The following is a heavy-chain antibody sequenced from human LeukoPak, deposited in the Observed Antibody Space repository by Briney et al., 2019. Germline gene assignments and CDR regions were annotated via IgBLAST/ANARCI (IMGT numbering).Heavy chain of an antibody. CDR1: GGSISSSSYY. V-gene: IGHV4-39*07. Sequence: SEILSLTCTVSGGSISSSSYYWGWIRQPPGKGLEWIGSIYCGGSTYYNPSLKSRVTISVDTSKNQFSLKLSSVTAADTAVYYCAREGRVVVAATSYNWFDPWGQGTLVTVSS. CDR3: AREGRVVVAATSYNWFDP. J-gene: IGHJ5*02. CDR2: IYCGGST. D-gene: IGHD2-15*01.